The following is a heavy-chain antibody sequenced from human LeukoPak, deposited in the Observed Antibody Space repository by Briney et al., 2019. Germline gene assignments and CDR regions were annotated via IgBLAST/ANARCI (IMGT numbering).Heavy chain of an antibody. J-gene: IGHJ5*02. V-gene: IGHV4-39*07. CDR3: ARDQVVGATSVWFDP. D-gene: IGHD1-26*01. Sequence: SETLSLTCTVSGGSISSTSYYWGWIRQPPGKGLEWIGSIYYSGSTYYNPSLKSRVTISVDTSKNQFSLKLSSVTAADTAVYYCARDQVVGATSVWFDPWGQGTLVTVSS. CDR1: GGSISSTSYY. CDR2: IYYSGST.